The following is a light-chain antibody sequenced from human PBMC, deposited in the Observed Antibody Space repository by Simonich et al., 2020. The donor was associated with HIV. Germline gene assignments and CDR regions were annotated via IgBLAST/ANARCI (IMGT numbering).Light chain of an antibody. V-gene: IGKV2-30*01. Sequence: DVVMTQSPLSLPVTLGQPASISSRSNNSLVYIDGNTYLNWFQQRPGQSPRRLIYMVSNGDSVGPDRFSGIWSGTDFTMKISRVEAEDVGVYYCMQGTHCPPLTFGGGTKVEIK. CDR1: NSLVYIDGNTY. J-gene: IGKJ4*01. CDR2: MVS. CDR3: MQGTHCPPLT.